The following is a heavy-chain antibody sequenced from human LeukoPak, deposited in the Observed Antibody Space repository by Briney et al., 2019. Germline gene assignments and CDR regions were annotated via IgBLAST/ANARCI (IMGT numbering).Heavy chain of an antibody. D-gene: IGHD1-26*01. CDR1: GGSISGYY. CDR2: IYYSGST. J-gene: IGHJ5*02. V-gene: IGHV4-59*01. Sequence: SETLSLTCTVSGGSISGYYWSWIRQPPGKRLEWIGYIYYSGSTNYNPSLKSRVTISVDTSKNQFSLNLSSVTAADTAVYYCARDRSGSYLYNWFDPWGQGTLVTVSA. CDR3: ARDRSGSYLYNWFDP.